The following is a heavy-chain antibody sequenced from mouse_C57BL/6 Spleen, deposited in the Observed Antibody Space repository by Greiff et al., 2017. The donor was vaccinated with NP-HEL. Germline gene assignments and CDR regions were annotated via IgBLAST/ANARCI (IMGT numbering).Heavy chain of an antibody. CDR3: ARDRITTVAYFDY. V-gene: IGHV5-4*01. D-gene: IGHD1-1*01. Sequence: DVQLVESGGGLVKPGGSLKLSCAASGFTFSSYAMSWVRQTPEKRLEWVATISDGGSYTYYPDNVKGRFTISRDNAKNNLYLQMSHLKSEDTAMYYCARDRITTVAYFDYWGQGTTLTVSS. CDR1: GFTFSSYA. CDR2: ISDGGSYT. J-gene: IGHJ2*01.